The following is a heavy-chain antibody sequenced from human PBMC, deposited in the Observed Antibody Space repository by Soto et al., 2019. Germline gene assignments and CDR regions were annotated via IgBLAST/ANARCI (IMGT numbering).Heavy chain of an antibody. CDR1: ALTITSHN. CDR3: ARDQEPSTLYYDYYYMGV. V-gene: IGHV1-46*03. Sequence: ASVTVCCNASALTITSHNIDWVQHAPGQELQWVGIINPSGGSTSYAQKFPGRVTMTRDTSTSTVYREVSGLRSEDTAVYYCARDQEPSTLYYDYYYMGVWGKGATVTVSS. CDR2: INPSGGST. J-gene: IGHJ6*03.